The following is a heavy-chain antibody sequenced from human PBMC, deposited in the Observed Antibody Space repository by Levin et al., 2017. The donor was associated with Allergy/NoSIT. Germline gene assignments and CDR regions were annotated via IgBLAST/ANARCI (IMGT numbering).Heavy chain of an antibody. Sequence: PSETLSLTCAASGFTFRNSAMNWVRQAAGKGLEWLSGITGDGDDTHYADSVKGRFTISRDNSKNTLYLQMSSLRADDTATYYCAKGITIFGVGRLDYWGQGILVTVSS. CDR1: GFTFRNSA. CDR2: ITGDGDDT. V-gene: IGHV3-23*01. D-gene: IGHD3-3*01. CDR3: AKGITIFGVGRLDY. J-gene: IGHJ4*02.